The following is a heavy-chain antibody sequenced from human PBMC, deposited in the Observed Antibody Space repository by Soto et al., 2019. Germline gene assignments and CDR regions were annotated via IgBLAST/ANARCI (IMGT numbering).Heavy chain of an antibody. CDR2: INPDGSEG. Sequence: GGSLRLSCAASGFSFSTYWMTWVRQAPGKGLEWVANINPDGSEGYYVDSVKGRFTISRDNAKKSLFLQMNSLRPEDTALYYCARNKGPSCWGQGTLVTVSS. CDR3: ARNKGPSC. CDR1: GFSFSTYW. V-gene: IGHV3-7*01. J-gene: IGHJ4*02.